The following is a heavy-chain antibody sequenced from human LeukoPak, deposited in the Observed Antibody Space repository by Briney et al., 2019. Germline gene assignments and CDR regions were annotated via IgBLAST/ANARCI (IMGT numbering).Heavy chain of an antibody. Sequence: RPGGSLRLSCAGSGFIFNNYAMHWVRKPPGKGLEWVSGISWNSGSIDYADSVKGRFTISRDNAKNSLYLQMNSLRVEDTAFYYCAKDNRRHYTSGPNPDSLHWGQGALVTVSS. D-gene: IGHD6-19*01. CDR1: GFIFNNYA. V-gene: IGHV3-9*01. J-gene: IGHJ4*02. CDR3: AKDNRRHYTSGPNPDSLH. CDR2: ISWNSGSI.